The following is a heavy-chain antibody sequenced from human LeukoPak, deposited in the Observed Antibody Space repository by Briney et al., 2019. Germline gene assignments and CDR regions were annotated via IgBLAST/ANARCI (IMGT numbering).Heavy chain of an antibody. D-gene: IGHD3-3*01. V-gene: IGHV3-21*01. CDR2: ISSSSSYI. CDR1: GFTFSSYS. J-gene: IGHJ5*02. Sequence: GGSLRLSCAASGFTFSSYSMNWVRQAPGKGLEWVSSISSSSSYIYYADSVKGRFTISRDNAKNSLYLQMNSLRAEDTAVYYCARGVSLRYDFWEKSWFDPWGQGTLVTVSS. CDR3: ARGVSLRYDFWEKSWFDP.